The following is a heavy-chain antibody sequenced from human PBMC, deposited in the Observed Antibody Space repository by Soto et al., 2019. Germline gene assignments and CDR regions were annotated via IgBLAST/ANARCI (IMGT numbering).Heavy chain of an antibody. D-gene: IGHD2-2*02. V-gene: IGHV1-69*01. CDR2: IIPMFGKA. CDR3: ARGYRDGYFYAMDV. CDR1: GGTFSSYA. Sequence: QVLLVQSGAEVKKSGSSVKVSCKASGGTFSSYAINWVRQAPGQGLEWMGGIIPMFGKANYAENFQGRVTISADESTITAYMELSSLTSDDAAVYYCARGYRDGYFYAMDVWGQGTTVTVS. J-gene: IGHJ6*02.